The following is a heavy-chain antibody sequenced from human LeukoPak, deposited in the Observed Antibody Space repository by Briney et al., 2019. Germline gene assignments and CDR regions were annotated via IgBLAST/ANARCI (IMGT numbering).Heavy chain of an antibody. J-gene: IGHJ5*02. CDR2: IIPTLATA. CDR3: ARVRSPPPGAGWFGDLVGRFDP. D-gene: IGHD3-10*01. CDR1: GGTLNSYA. Sequence: ASVKVSCTASGGTLNSYAISWVRQAPGQGPQWTGRIIPTLATASYAQKFQGRVTIAADESTSTAYMELSSLRSEDTAVYYCARVRSPPPGAGWFGDLVGRFDPWGQGTLVTVSS. V-gene: IGHV1-69*11.